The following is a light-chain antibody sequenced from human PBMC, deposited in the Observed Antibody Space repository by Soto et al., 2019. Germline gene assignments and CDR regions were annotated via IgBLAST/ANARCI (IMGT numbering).Light chain of an antibody. CDR3: QKYNSALTWT. J-gene: IGKJ1*01. CDR1: QSISNN. V-gene: IGKV3-15*01. Sequence: EIVMTQSPATLSVSPGERATLSCRASQSISNNLAWYQQKPGQAPRLLIYGASTRATGIPARFSGSGSGTEFTLTISSLQPEDVATYYCQKYNSALTWTFGQGTKVEIK. CDR2: GAS.